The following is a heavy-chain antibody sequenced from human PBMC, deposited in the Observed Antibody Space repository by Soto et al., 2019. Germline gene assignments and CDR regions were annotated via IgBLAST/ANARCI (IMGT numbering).Heavy chain of an antibody. D-gene: IGHD3-22*01. V-gene: IGHV4-4*02. CDR3: ASAYYDSSGYYYALAY. Sequence: PWETLSLTCAVSGGSISSSNWWSWVRQPPGKGLEWIGEIYHSGSTNYNPSLKSRVTISVDKSKNQFSLKLSSVTAADTAVYYCASAYYDSSGYYYALAYWGQGTLVTVSS. CDR1: GGSISSSNW. CDR2: IYHSGST. J-gene: IGHJ4*02.